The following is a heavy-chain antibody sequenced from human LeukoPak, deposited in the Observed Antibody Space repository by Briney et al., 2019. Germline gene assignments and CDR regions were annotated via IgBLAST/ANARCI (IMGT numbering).Heavy chain of an antibody. Sequence: GGSLRLSCAASGFTFSSYSMNWVRQAPGKGLEWVSSISSSSSYIYYADSVKGRFTISRDNAKNSLYLQMNSLRAEDTAVYYCARDFSDLLNSGLDPWGQGTLVTVSS. CDR2: ISSSSSYI. V-gene: IGHV3-21*01. D-gene: IGHD1-26*01. CDR1: GFTFSSYS. CDR3: ARDFSDLLNSGLDP. J-gene: IGHJ5*02.